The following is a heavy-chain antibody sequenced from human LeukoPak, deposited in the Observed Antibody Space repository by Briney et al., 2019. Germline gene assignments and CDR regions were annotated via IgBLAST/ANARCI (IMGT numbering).Heavy chain of an antibody. CDR1: GFTFSNYA. J-gene: IGHJ4*02. D-gene: IGHD3-10*01. CDR2: IQYDGSNK. V-gene: IGHV3-30*02. Sequence: PGGSLRLSCAASGFTFSNYAMHWVRQAPGKGLEWVTFIQYDGSNKYYADSVQGRFIISRDNSKNTLYLQMNSLRGDDTAVYYCARGRVEWFGEYVDYWGQGTLVTVSS. CDR3: ARGRVEWFGEYVDY.